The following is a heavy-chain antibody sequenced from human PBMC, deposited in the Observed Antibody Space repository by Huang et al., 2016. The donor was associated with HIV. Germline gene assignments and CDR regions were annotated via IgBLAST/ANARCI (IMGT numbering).Heavy chain of an antibody. Sequence: QVQLYQWGAGLLRPSEILSLTCAVYRGSLSGYYWSWIRQSPEKGLEWIGEINYRGNINYNPALKSRVTISVDTSKKQLSLKLKSVTAADTAVYYCAREVMTSFGGPFDPRGQGTLVAVSS. CDR2: INYRGNI. V-gene: IGHV4-34*01. D-gene: IGHD3-16*01. J-gene: IGHJ5*02. CDR1: RGSLSGYY. CDR3: AREVMTSFGGPFDP.